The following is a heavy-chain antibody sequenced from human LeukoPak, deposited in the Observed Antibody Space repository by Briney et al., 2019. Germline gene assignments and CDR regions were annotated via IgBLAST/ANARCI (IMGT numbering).Heavy chain of an antibody. CDR3: AREGPEMATPGAFDI. CDR1: GFTFSSHE. D-gene: IGHD5-24*01. J-gene: IGHJ3*02. Sequence: GGSLRLSCAASGFTFSSHEMNWVRQAPGKGLEWVSYISNSGSTIYYADSVRGRFTISRDNAKNSLYLQMNSLRAEDTAVYYCAREGPEMATPGAFDIWGQGTMVTVSS. V-gene: IGHV3-48*03. CDR2: ISNSGSTI.